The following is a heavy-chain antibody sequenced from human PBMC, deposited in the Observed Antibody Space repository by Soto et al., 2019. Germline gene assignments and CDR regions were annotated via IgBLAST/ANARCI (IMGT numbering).Heavy chain of an antibody. J-gene: IGHJ5*02. CDR2: ISSSDSSSGSTE. V-gene: IGHV3-11*01. CDR3: AREVEYWFDL. D-gene: IGHD3-3*01. Sequence: GGSLRLSCAASGFSCSDYYMSWIRQAPGKGLEWVSYISSSDSSSGSTEYYADSVKGRFTISRDNAKNSLYLQMNSLRAEDTAVYYYAREVEYWFDLWGQGTLVTVSS. CDR1: GFSCSDYY.